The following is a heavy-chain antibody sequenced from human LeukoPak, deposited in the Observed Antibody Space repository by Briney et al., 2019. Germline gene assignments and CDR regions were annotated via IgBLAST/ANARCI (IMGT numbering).Heavy chain of an antibody. V-gene: IGHV1-3*01. J-gene: IGHJ5*02. CDR1: GYTFTSYA. CDR3: AREKVAGYCSSTSCNWFDP. D-gene: IGHD2-2*01. Sequence: ASVNVSCKASGYTFTSYAMHWVRQAPGQRLEWMGWINAGNGNTKYSQKFQGRVTITRDTSASTAYMELSSLRSEDTAVYYCAREKVAGYCSSTSCNWFDPWGQGTLVTVSS. CDR2: INAGNGNT.